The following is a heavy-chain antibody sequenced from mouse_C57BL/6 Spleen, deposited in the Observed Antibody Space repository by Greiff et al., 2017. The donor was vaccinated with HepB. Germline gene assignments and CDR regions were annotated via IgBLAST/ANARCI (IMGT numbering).Heavy chain of an antibody. D-gene: IGHD1-1*01. CDR1: GFTFSSYG. CDR2: ISSGGSYT. V-gene: IGHV5-6*01. J-gene: IGHJ2*01. CDR3: ARSNDDYGSSFYYFDY. Sequence: EVKLQESGGDLVKPGGSLKLSCAASGFTFSSYGMSWVRQTPDKRLEWVATISSGGSYTYYPDSVKGRFTISRDNAKNTLYLQMSSLKSEDTAMYYCARSNDDYGSSFYYFDYWGQGTTLTVSS.